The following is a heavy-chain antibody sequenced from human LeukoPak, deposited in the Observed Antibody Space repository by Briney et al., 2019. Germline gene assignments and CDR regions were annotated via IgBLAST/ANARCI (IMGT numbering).Heavy chain of an antibody. J-gene: IGHJ6*03. CDR2: IHYSGST. Sequence: SETLSLTCTVSGGSVSSVNHYWSWMRQPPGKGLEWIGYIHYSGSTTYNPSPKSRVTISIDTSKTQFSLKLSSVTAADTALCYCARVDYYHYYMDVWGTGTTVTVSS. CDR3: ARVDYYHYYMDV. CDR1: GGSVSSVNHY. V-gene: IGHV4-61*01.